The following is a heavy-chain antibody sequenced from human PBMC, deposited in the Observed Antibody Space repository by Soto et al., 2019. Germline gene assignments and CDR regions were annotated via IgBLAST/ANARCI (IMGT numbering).Heavy chain of an antibody. CDR3: ARGGYSSSSGEGWFDP. V-gene: IGHV3-9*01. Sequence: EVQLVESGGGLVQPGRSLRLPCAASGFTFDDYAMHWVRQAPGKGLEWVSCFSWDSGSLGYADSVKGRFTITRDHPKNSLYLQMNSLRAEDTALYYCARGGYSSSSGEGWFDPWGQGTLVTVSS. J-gene: IGHJ5*02. CDR2: FSWDSGSL. CDR1: GFTFDDYA. D-gene: IGHD6-6*01.